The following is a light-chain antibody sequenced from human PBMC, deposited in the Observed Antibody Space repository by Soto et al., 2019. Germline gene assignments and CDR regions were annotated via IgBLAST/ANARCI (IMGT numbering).Light chain of an antibody. Sequence: QSALTQPRSVSGSTRQSVTISCTRTSSDVGDYNYVSWYQQYPGKAPKLVIYDVSKRPSGVPDRFSGSKSGNTASLTISGLQAEDEADYYCCSFAGSYTFWVFGGGTKLTVL. CDR3: CSFAGSYTFWV. CDR2: DVS. V-gene: IGLV2-11*01. CDR1: SSDVGDYNY. J-gene: IGLJ3*02.